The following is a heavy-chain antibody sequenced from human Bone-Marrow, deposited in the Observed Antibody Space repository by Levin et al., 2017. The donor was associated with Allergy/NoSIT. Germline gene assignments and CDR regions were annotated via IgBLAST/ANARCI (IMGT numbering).Heavy chain of an antibody. CDR1: GFTFSDHY. CDR3: VRGPRGIGAAVDLSYYYPMDV. J-gene: IGHJ6*02. V-gene: IGHV3-72*01. Sequence: GGSLRLSCAASGFTFSDHYMEWVRQAPGKGLQWVGRIRNKVNSYTTEYVASVRGRFTISGDESQNSLYLQMNSLKTEDTAVYYCVRGPRGIGAAVDLSYYYPMDVWGPGTTVTVSS. D-gene: IGHD6-13*01. CDR2: IRNKVNSYTT.